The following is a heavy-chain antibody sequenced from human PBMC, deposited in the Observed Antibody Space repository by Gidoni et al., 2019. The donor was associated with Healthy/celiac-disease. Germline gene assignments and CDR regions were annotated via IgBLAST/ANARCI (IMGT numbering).Heavy chain of an antibody. D-gene: IGHD3-22*01. Sequence: QVQLQESGPGLVKPSGTLSLTCAVSGGSISSSNWWSWVRQPPGKGLEWIGEIYHSGSTNDNPSLKSLVTRSVDKSKNQFSLKLSSVTAADTAVYYCARDMGRYDSSGYYGDYWGHGTLVTVSS. V-gene: IGHV4-4*02. J-gene: IGHJ4*01. CDR2: IYHSGST. CDR3: ARDMGRYDSSGYYGDY. CDR1: GGSISSSNW.